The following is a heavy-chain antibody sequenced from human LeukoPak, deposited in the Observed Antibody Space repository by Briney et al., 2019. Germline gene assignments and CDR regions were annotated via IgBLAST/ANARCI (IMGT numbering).Heavy chain of an antibody. D-gene: IGHD3-22*01. CDR2: MNPDSGNT. CDR3: ARGLYYYDSSGYYYFDY. V-gene: IGHV1-8*01. J-gene: IGHJ4*02. CDR1: GYSFTSYD. Sequence: ASVKVSCKASGYSFTSYDISWVRQATGQGLEWMGWMNPDSGNTDYAQEFQGRVTMTRSTSINTVYMELSSLRSEDTAVYYCARGLYYYDSSGYYYFDYWGQGTLVTVSS.